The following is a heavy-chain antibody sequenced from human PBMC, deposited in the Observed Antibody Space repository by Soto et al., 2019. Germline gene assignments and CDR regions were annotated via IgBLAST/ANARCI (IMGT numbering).Heavy chain of an antibody. J-gene: IGHJ3*02. Sequence: QFQLVQSGAEVKKPGASVKVSCKASGYTFTSYGISWVRQAPGQGLEWMGWISAYNGNTNYAQKLQGRVTMTTDTSTSTAYMEPRSRRSDDTAVYYCARDRAYCGGDCYPNDAFDIWGQGTMVTVSS. V-gene: IGHV1-18*01. CDR1: GYTFTSYG. D-gene: IGHD2-21*02. CDR2: ISAYNGNT. CDR3: ARDRAYCGGDCYPNDAFDI.